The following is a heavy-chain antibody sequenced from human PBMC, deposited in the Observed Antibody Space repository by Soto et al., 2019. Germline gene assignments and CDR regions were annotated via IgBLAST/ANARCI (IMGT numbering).Heavy chain of an antibody. Sequence: GASVKVSCKASGYTFTSYDINWVRQATGQGLEWMGWMNPNSGNTGYAQKFQGRVTMTRNTSISTAYMELNSLRAEDTAVYYCAKDSYSNYVFWFDPWGQGTLVTVSS. J-gene: IGHJ5*02. D-gene: IGHD4-4*01. CDR1: GYTFTSYD. CDR2: MNPNSGNT. V-gene: IGHV1-8*01. CDR3: AKDSYSNYVFWFDP.